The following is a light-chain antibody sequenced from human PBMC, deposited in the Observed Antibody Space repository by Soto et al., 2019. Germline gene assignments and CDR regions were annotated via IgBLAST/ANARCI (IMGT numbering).Light chain of an antibody. V-gene: IGLV2-14*01. CDR2: EVS. J-gene: IGLJ1*01. Sequence: QSALTQPASVSGSPGQSITISCTGTSSDVGGYNYVSWYQQLPGKAPKLMIYEVSNRPSGVSIRFSGSKSGNTASLTISGLRAEDEADYFCNSYTSTTTPYVFGTRTKLTVL. CDR3: NSYTSTTTPYV. CDR1: SSDVGGYNY.